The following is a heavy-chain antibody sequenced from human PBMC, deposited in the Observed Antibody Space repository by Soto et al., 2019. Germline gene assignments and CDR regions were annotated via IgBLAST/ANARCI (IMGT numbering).Heavy chain of an antibody. D-gene: IGHD6-13*01. CDR1: GFTFSSYA. V-gene: IGHV3-23*01. CDR2: ISGSGGST. Sequence: GGSLRLSCAASGFTFSSYAMSWVRQAPGKGLEWVSAISGSGGSTYYADSVKGRFTISRDNSKNTLYLQMNSLRAEDTAVYYCAKAHREQQLGSYYFDYWGQGTLVTVSS. CDR3: AKAHREQQLGSYYFDY. J-gene: IGHJ4*02.